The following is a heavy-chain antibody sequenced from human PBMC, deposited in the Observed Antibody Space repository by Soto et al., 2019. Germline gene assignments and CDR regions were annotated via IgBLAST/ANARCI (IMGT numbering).Heavy chain of an antibody. D-gene: IGHD1-20*01. CDR2: IYYSGST. V-gene: IGHV4-59*01. CDR1: GGSISSYY. CDR3: ARAWYNWNGDYNWFDP. Sequence: SETLSLTCTVSGGSISSYYWSWIRQPPGKGLEWIGYIYYSGSTNYNPSLKSRVTISVDTSKNQFSLKLSSVTAADTAVYYCARAWYNWNGDYNWFDPWGQGTLVTVSS. J-gene: IGHJ5*02.